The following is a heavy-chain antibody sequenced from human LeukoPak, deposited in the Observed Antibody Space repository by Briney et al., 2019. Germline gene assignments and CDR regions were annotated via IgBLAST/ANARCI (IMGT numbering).Heavy chain of an antibody. CDR3: ARLVTAIIVC. V-gene: IGHV3-7*01. J-gene: IGHJ4*02. Sequence: PGGSLRLSCAAAGFTFSSYWMSWVRQAPGKGLEWVANIKQDGSEKYYVDSVKGRFTISRDNAKNSLYLQMNSLRAGDTAVYYCARLVTAIIVCWGQGTLVTVCS. CDR2: IKQDGSEK. D-gene: IGHD2-2*01. CDR1: GFTFSSYW.